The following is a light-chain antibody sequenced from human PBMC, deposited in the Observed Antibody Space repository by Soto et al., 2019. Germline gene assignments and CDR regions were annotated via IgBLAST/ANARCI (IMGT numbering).Light chain of an antibody. CDR1: SSNIGAGYD. CDR3: QSYDNSLSSWV. J-gene: IGLJ2*01. V-gene: IGLV1-40*01. CDR2: GNT. Sequence: QSVLAQPPSVSGAPGQRVTISCTGSSSNIGAGYDVHWYQQLPETAPKLLISGNTNRPSGVPDRFSGSRSGTSASLAITGLQAEDEADYYCQSYDNSLSSWVFGGGTKLTVL.